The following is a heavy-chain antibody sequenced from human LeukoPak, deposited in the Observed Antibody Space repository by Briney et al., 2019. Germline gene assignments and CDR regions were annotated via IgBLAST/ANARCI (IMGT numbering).Heavy chain of an antibody. CDR3: ARSTSETGNDY. CDR1: GSSFSSYS. V-gene: IGHV3-21*01. Sequence: GRSLRLSCAASGSSFSSYSMNWDRQAPGNGLEWVSSLSRDSKYIYYTDSVKGRFTISRDHAKNSVYLQISRPRAEDTAVYSCARSTSETGNDYWGQGTLVTVSS. D-gene: IGHD3-9*01. CDR2: LSRDSKYI. J-gene: IGHJ4*02.